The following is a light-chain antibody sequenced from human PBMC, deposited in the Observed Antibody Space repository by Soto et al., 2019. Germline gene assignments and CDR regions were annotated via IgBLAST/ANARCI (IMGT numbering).Light chain of an antibody. CDR1: SSDVGSFDL. CDR2: EVS. CDR3: SSYSVSSTSYV. J-gene: IGLJ1*01. Sequence: QSVLTQPGSGSESPGRSITIYCTGTSSDVGSFDLVSWYQQHPGKAPKLMIFEVSNRPSGVSNRFSGSKSGNTASLSISGLQAEDGADYYCSSYSVSSTSYVFATRTKVTV. V-gene: IGLV2-23*02.